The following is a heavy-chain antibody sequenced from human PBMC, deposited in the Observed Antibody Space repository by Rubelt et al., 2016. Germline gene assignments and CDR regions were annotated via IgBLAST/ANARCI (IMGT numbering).Heavy chain of an antibody. D-gene: IGHD3-3*01. V-gene: IGHV4-31*03. CDR3: ARAPPWGTIVGVAIADY. CDR2: IYYSGST. J-gene: IGHJ4*02. CDR1: GGSISSGGYY. Sequence: QLQLQESGPGPVKPSETLSLTCTVSGGSISSGGYYWSWIRQHPGKGLEWIGYIYYSGSTYYTPSLKSRVTISIATSKNQFSRKLVSVTAADTAVYYCARAPPWGTIVGVAIADYWGQGTLVTVSS.